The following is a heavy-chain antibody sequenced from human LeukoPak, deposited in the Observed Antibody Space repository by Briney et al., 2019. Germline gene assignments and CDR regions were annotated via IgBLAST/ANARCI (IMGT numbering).Heavy chain of an antibody. V-gene: IGHV4-59*11. J-gene: IGHJ4*02. Sequence: SETLSLTCTVSGGSMTTHHWNWIRQTPGKGLEWIGYVFDSGRTKENPSLKSRVTLSADTSKNQLSLRLSSVTAADMTVYYCTTIKRGNIFGYFDFWGQGILVTVSS. CDR1: GGSMTTHH. CDR2: VFDSGRT. CDR3: TTIKRGNIFGYFDF. D-gene: IGHD5-18*01.